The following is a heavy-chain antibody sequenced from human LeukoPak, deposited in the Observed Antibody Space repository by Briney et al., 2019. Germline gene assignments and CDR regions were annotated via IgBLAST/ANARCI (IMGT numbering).Heavy chain of an antibody. J-gene: IGHJ4*02. V-gene: IGHV3-7*01. CDR2: IKQDGSEK. CDR3: ARLGNYADFDC. CDR1: GFTFSSYW. D-gene: IGHD4-11*01. Sequence: GGSLRLSCAASGFTFSSYWMSWVRQAPGKGLEWVANIKQDGSEKYYVDSVKGRFTFSRDNAKNSLYLQMNSLRAEDTAVYYCARLGNYADFDCWGQGTLVTVSS.